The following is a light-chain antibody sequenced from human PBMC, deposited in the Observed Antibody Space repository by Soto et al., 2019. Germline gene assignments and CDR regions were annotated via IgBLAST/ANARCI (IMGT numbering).Light chain of an antibody. Sequence: DIVMTQSPDSLAVSLGERATINCKSSQSVLYSSNNKNYLAWYQQKPGQPPKLLIYWSSTRESGVPDRFSGSGSGTDFTLTISSLQAEDGAVYYCQQYYSNPPTFGQGTKVEIK. CDR3: QQYYSNPPT. CDR2: WSS. J-gene: IGKJ1*01. V-gene: IGKV4-1*01. CDR1: QSVLYSSNNKNY.